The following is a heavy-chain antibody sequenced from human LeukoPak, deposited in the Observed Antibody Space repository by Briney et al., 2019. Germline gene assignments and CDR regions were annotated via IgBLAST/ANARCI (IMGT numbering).Heavy chain of an antibody. Sequence: PSETLSLTCAVYGGSFSGYYWSWIRQPPGKGLEWIGEINHSGSTNYNPSLKSRVTISVDTSKNQFSLKLSSVTAADTAVYYCARGRLQLRDYYYYMDVWGKGTTVTVSS. CDR1: GGSFSGYY. CDR3: ARGRLQLRDYYYYMDV. D-gene: IGHD5-24*01. V-gene: IGHV4-34*01. CDR2: INHSGST. J-gene: IGHJ6*03.